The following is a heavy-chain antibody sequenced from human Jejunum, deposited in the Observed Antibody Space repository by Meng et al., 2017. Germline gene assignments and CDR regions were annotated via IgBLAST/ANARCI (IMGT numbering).Heavy chain of an antibody. J-gene: IGHJ4*02. D-gene: IGHD1-7*01. CDR2: MHQSGRS. V-gene: IGHV4-4*02. CDR3: ARGWKYAWFN. CDR1: GGFSSIHW. Sequence: QGRLVESGPGLVMPSGAPSLTCAVSGGFSSIHWWSWLRQPPGKGLEWIWDMHQSGRSNYDPSLKSRLTMSVDESKNHFSLKLNSVTAADTAVYYCARGWKYAWFNWGQGTLVTVSS.